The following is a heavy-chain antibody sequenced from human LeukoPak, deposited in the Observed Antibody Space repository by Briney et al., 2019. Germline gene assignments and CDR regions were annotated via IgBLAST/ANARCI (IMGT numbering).Heavy chain of an antibody. CDR1: GFTFRTFP. CDR2: ISGSSGDI. J-gene: IGHJ4*02. CDR3: ARGGGTGYGDYGF. D-gene: IGHD4-17*01. Sequence: GGSLRLSCVASGFTFRTFPMNWVRQTPGGGLEWVSFISGSSGDIHYADSVKGRFTVSRDNAKNSLYLQMNSLRGEDTAVYYCARGGGTGYGDYGFWGQGTLVTVSS. V-gene: IGHV3-21*01.